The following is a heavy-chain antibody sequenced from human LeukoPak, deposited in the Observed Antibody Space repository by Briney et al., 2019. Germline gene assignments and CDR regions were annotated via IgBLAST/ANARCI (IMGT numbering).Heavy chain of an antibody. V-gene: IGHV1-46*01. D-gene: IGHD1-7*01. Sequence: ASVKVSCKASGYTFTLHHIHWVRQAAGQGLEWMGVINPSDGSATYAQNFKGRVKMTGDTSTSTVYMELISLRSEDTAVYFCATSLVLPLRYMDVWGKGTAVTVSS. J-gene: IGHJ6*03. CDR1: GYTFTLHH. CDR2: INPSDGSA. CDR3: ATSLVLPLRYMDV.